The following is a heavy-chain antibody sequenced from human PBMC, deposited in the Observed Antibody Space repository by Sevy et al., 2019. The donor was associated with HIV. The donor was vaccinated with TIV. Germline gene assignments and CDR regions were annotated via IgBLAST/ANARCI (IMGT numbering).Heavy chain of an antibody. CDR3: AKETWGLFDP. Sequence: GGSLRLSCAASGFTFSGYAMSWVRQAPGKGLEWGSLITGSGSKTYYADSVKGRFTISRDNSKNTVNLQMNSLRVEDTAIYYCAKETWGLFDPWGQGILVTVSS. V-gene: IGHV3-23*01. D-gene: IGHD7-27*01. CDR1: GFTFSGYA. CDR2: ITGSGSKT. J-gene: IGHJ5*02.